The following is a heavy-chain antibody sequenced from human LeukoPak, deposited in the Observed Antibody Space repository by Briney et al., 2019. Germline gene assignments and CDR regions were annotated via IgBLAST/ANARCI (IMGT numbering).Heavy chain of an antibody. CDR2: IFHSGST. CDR3: ARLVAAAGMLLDY. V-gene: IGHV4-39*01. D-gene: IGHD6-13*01. Sequence: TSETLSLTCTVSGCSINSSRYYWGWIRQPPGKGLEWIGNIFHSGSTYYNPPLKSRVTISVDTSKNLFSLKLNSVTGADTAVYYCARLVAAAGMLLDYWGQGTLVTVSS. CDR1: GCSINSSRYY. J-gene: IGHJ4*02.